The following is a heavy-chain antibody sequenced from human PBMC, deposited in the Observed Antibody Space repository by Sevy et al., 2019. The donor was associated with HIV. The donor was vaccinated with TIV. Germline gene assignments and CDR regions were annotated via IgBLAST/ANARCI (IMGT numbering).Heavy chain of an antibody. D-gene: IGHD3-10*01. V-gene: IGHV3-21*01. J-gene: IGHJ3*02. Sequence: GGSLRLSCAASGFTFSTYTVNWVRQAPGKGLQWVSSISSSSNYIYYADSVKGRFTISRDNAKNSLYIQMNSLRAEDTAVYYCARPYGSGSREAFDIWGQGTMVTVSS. CDR3: ARPYGSGSREAFDI. CDR1: GFTFSTYT. CDR2: ISSSSNYI.